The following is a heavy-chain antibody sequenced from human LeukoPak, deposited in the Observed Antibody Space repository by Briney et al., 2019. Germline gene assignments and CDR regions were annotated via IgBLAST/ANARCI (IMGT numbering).Heavy chain of an antibody. J-gene: IGHJ6*03. Sequence: PSETLSLTCTVSGGSISSYYWSWIRQPPGKGLEWIGYIYYSGSTNYNPSLKSRVTISVDTSKNQFSLKLSFVTAADTAVYYCARARDYDPPAFYYYYMDVWGKGTTVTVSS. CDR2: IYYSGST. CDR3: ARARDYDPPAFYYYYMDV. V-gene: IGHV4-59*01. D-gene: IGHD4-17*01. CDR1: GGSISSYY.